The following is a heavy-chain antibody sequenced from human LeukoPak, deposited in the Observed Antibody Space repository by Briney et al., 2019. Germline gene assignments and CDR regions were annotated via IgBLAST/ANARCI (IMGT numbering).Heavy chain of an antibody. CDR1: GGSISSSNYY. J-gene: IGHJ4*02. D-gene: IGHD3-22*01. CDR2: VYYSGST. V-gene: IGHV4-61*01. Sequence: PSETLSLTCTVSGGSISSSNYYWSWIRQPPGKGLEWVGYVYYSGSTNYNPSLKSRVTMSVDTSKNQFSLKLNSVTAADTAVYYCAREYYDSSGLDYWGQGTLVTVSS. CDR3: AREYYDSSGLDY.